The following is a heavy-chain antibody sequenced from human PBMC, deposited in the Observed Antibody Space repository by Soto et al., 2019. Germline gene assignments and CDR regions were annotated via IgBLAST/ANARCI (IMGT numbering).Heavy chain of an antibody. Sequence: SETLSLTCTVSGGSISSRDYYWSWIRQPPGKGLVWIGSIFYSGYTYYNPSLKSRVTISVDTSKSQFSLQLTSVTAADTAVYYCARHRVHDYIWGSYRCRGLDYWGQGTLVTVSS. D-gene: IGHD3-16*02. V-gene: IGHV4-39*01. J-gene: IGHJ4*02. CDR2: IFYSGYT. CDR1: GGSISSRDYY. CDR3: ARHRVHDYIWGSYRCRGLDY.